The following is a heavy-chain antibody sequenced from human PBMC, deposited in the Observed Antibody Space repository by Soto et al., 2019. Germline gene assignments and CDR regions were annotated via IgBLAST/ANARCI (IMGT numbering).Heavy chain of an antibody. CDR1: GDSVTSHY. D-gene: IGHD3-10*01. Sequence: TSETLSLTCSFSGDSVTSHYLTWIRQSPEKGLEWIAYMYYSGFSHYNPSLKSRVTISVDTSKNQFSLKLSSVTAADTAVYYCARAKRWFGGPQPPEYYFDYWGQGTLVTVSS. CDR3: ARAKRWFGGPQPPEYYFDY. J-gene: IGHJ4*02. V-gene: IGHV4-59*08. CDR2: MYYSGFS.